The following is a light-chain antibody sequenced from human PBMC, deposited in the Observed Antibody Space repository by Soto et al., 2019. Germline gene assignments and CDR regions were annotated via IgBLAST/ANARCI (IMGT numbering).Light chain of an antibody. CDR2: DTS. V-gene: IGLV7-46*01. J-gene: IGLJ3*02. CDR3: LLSYSGARV. Sequence: QAVVTQEPSLTVSLGGTVTLTCGSSTGAVTSGHYPYWFQQKPGQPPRTLIYDTSNKHSWTPARFSGSLLGGKAALTLSGAQPEDEAEYYCLLSYSGARVFGGGTKVTVL. CDR1: TGAVTSGHY.